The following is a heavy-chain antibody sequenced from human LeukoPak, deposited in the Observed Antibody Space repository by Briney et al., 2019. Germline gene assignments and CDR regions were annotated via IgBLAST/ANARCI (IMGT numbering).Heavy chain of an antibody. Sequence: SETLSLTCTVSGGSISSYYWSWIRQPPGKGLEWIGYIYYSGSTNYNPSLKSRVTISVGTSKNQFSLKLSSVTAADTAVYYCARHYYDYVWGSYTPFDYWGQGTLVTVSS. CDR2: IYYSGST. CDR3: ARHYYDYVWGSYTPFDY. D-gene: IGHD3-16*01. V-gene: IGHV4-59*01. J-gene: IGHJ4*02. CDR1: GGSISSYY.